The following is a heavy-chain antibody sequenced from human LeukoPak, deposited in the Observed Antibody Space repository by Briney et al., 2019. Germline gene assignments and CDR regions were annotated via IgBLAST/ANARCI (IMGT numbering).Heavy chain of an antibody. Sequence: ASVKVSCKASGYTFTSYGISWVRQAPGQGLEWMGWISAYNGNTNYAQKLQGRVTMTTDTSTSTAYMGLRSLRSDDTAVYYCARATYYDFWSGYGVLDYSGQGTLVTVSS. CDR1: GYTFTSYG. J-gene: IGHJ4*02. V-gene: IGHV1-18*01. D-gene: IGHD3-3*01. CDR2: ISAYNGNT. CDR3: ARATYYDFWSGYGVLDY.